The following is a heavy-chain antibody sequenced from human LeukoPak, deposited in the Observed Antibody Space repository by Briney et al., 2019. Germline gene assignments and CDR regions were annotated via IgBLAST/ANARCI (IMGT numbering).Heavy chain of an antibody. CDR2: ISWNSGSI. CDR1: GFTFDDYA. CDR3: AKKVLTDNWFDP. Sequence: GGSLRLSCAASGFTFDDYAMHWVRHAPGKGLEWVSGISWNSGSIGYADSVKGRFTISRGNSKNTLYLQMNSLRAEDTAVYYCAKKVLTDNWFDPWGQGTLVTVSS. V-gene: IGHV3-9*01. J-gene: IGHJ5*02. D-gene: IGHD3-9*01.